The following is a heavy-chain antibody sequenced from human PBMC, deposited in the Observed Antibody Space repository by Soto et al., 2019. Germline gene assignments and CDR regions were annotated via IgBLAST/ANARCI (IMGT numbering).Heavy chain of an antibody. Sequence: VKGTCPVCVYTLTDYYLRWVRNETGQGLEWMGWMNPGSGGTDYAQKFQGRVTMTRDTSITTAYMELSTRSSDDTAMYYSTRASKVAGRSSKSLPNNYWGQGTLVPVSS. CDR3: TRASKVAGRSSKSLPNNY. CDR1: VYTLTDYY. V-gene: IGHV1-2*02. J-gene: IGHJ4*02. D-gene: IGHD6-19*01. CDR2: MNPGSGGT.